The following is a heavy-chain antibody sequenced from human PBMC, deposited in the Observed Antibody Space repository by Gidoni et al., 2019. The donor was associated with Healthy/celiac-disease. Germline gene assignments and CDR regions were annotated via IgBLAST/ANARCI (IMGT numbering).Heavy chain of an antibody. CDR1: GFTFSSYA. D-gene: IGHD5-18*01. CDR2: ISGSGGST. V-gene: IGHV3-23*01. CDR3: AKATPGGGYSYAPGAFDI. Sequence: EVQLLESGGGLVQPGGSLRLSCAASGFTFSSYAMSWVRQAPGKGLEWVSAISGSGGSTYYADSVKGRFTISRDNSKNTLYLQMNSLRAEDTAVYYCAKATPGGGYSYAPGAFDIWGQGTMVTVSS. J-gene: IGHJ3*02.